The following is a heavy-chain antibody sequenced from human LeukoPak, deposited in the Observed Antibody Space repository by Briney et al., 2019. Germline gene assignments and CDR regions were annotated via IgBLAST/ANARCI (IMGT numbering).Heavy chain of an antibody. CDR1: GFTFSSYA. CDR3: AKDYVVRITMIVGSYDY. V-gene: IGHV3-23*01. D-gene: IGHD3-22*01. J-gene: IGHJ4*02. Sequence: GGSLRLSCAASGFTFSSYAMSWVRQAPGKGLEWASAISGSGGSTYYADSVKGRFTISRDNSKNTLYLQMNSLRAEDTAVYYCAKDYVVRITMIVGSYDYWGQGTLVTVSS. CDR2: ISGSGGST.